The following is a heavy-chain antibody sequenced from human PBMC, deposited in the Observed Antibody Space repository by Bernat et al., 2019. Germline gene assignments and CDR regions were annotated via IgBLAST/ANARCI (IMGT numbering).Heavy chain of an antibody. D-gene: IGHD4-17*01. CDR1: GFTFSDSA. Sequence: EVQLVESGGGLVQPGGSLKLSCAASGFTFSDSAIQWVRQASGKGLECVGRIRSKPNNYATTYAASVTGRFTISRDDSRNTTYLQMNSLKTEDTAVYYCTRGYGDQTYFYGMDVWGQGTTVTVSS. J-gene: IGHJ6*02. V-gene: IGHV3-73*01. CDR2: IRSKPNNYAT. CDR3: TRGYGDQTYFYGMDV.